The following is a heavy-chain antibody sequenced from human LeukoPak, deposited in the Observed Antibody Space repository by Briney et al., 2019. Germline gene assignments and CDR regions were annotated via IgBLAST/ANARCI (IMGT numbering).Heavy chain of an antibody. Sequence: SETLSLTCIVSGGSLSGSYWSWIRQPAGKGLEWIGRIYTSGSTNYNPSLKSRVTMSVDTSKNQFFLKLSSVTAADTAVYYCARAMYYYDSSGYYWFDPWGQGTLVTVSS. CDR1: GGSLSGSY. J-gene: IGHJ5*02. D-gene: IGHD3-22*01. CDR2: IYTSGST. CDR3: ARAMYYYDSSGYYWFDP. V-gene: IGHV4-4*07.